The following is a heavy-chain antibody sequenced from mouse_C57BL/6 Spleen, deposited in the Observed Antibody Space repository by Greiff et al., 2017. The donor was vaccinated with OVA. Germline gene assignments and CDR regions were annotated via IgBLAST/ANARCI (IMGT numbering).Heavy chain of an antibody. Sequence: ESGPGILQPSQTLSLTCSFSGFSLSTFGMGVGWIRQPSGKGLEWLAHIWWDDDKYYNPALKSRLTISKDTSKNQVFLKIANVDTADTATYYCARMGRGSSGPLFAYWGQGTLVTVSA. CDR3: ARMGRGSSGPLFAY. J-gene: IGHJ3*01. V-gene: IGHV8-8*01. D-gene: IGHD3-2*02. CDR2: IWWDDDK. CDR1: GFSLSTFGMG.